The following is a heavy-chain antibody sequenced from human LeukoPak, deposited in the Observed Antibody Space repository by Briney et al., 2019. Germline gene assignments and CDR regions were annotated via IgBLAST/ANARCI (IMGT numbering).Heavy chain of an antibody. CDR1: GFTFSSYS. J-gene: IGHJ3*02. CDR2: ISGSGGSA. D-gene: IGHD3-10*01. V-gene: IGHV3-23*01. CDR3: AKDYYYGSGSYPRGAFDI. Sequence: PGGSLRLSCAASGFTFSSYSMNWVRQAPGKGLEWVSGISGSGGSAYYADSVKGRLTISRDNSKNTLYLQMDSLRAEDTALYYCAKDYYYGSGSYPRGAFDIWGQGTMVTVSS.